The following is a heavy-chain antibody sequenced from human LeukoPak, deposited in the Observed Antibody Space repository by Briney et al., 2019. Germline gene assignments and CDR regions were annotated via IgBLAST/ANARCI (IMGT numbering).Heavy chain of an antibody. V-gene: IGHV1-69*04. CDR2: IIPILGIA. CDR1: GGTFSSYA. Sequence: SVKVSCKASGGTFSSYAISWVRQAPGQGLEWMGRIIPILGIANYAQKFQGRVTITADKSTSTAYMELSSLRSEDTAVYYCARRGYCGGDCYWNWGQGTLVTVSS. D-gene: IGHD2-21*02. J-gene: IGHJ4*02. CDR3: ARRGYCGGDCYWN.